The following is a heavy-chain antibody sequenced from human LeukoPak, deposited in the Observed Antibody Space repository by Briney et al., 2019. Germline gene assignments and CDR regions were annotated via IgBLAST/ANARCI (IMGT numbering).Heavy chain of an antibody. CDR1: GFIFDNYA. V-gene: IGHV3-9*01. CDR2: ISWNSGYI. D-gene: IGHD6-19*01. J-gene: IGHJ4*02. Sequence: GGSLRLSCAASGFIFDNYAMHWVRQAPGKGLEWLSIISWNSGYIGYADSVKGRFTISRDNAKKSLDLQMNSLRAEDTAFYYCAKVRGTYSSGYFFDYWGQGTLVTVSS. CDR3: AKVRGTYSSGYFFDY.